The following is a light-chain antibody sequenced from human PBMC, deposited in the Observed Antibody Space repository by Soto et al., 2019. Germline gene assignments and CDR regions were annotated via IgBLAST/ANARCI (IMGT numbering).Light chain of an antibody. J-gene: IGKJ4*01. CDR1: QSVSSSY. CDR2: DAS. Sequence: EIVLTQSPGTLSLSPGERATLSCRASQSVSSSYLAWYQQKPGQAPRLLIYDASSRATGIPDRFSGSGSGTDFTLTISRLEPEDFAVDYCQQYGSSPLTFGGGTKVEIK. V-gene: IGKV3-20*01. CDR3: QQYGSSPLT.